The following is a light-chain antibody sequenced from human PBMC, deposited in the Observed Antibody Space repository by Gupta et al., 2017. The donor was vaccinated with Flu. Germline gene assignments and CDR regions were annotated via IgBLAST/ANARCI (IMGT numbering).Light chain of an antibody. CDR2: DAS. V-gene: IGKV3-11*01. Sequence: EIVLNQSPATLSLSPGERATLSCRASQSVSRYLAWYQQKPGQAPRLLIYDASNRATGIPARFSGSGSGTDFTLTISSLEPEDFAIYYCQQRTNWPPITFGQGTRLEIK. CDR3: QQRTNWPPIT. CDR1: QSVSRY. J-gene: IGKJ5*01.